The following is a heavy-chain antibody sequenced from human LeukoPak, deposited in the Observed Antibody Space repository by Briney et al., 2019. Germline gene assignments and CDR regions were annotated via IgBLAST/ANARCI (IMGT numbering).Heavy chain of an antibody. CDR1: GGSISNYY. Sequence: SETLSLTCTVSGGSISNYYWNWIRQPPGKGLEWIGYIYYSGSTNYNPSLKSRVTISVDTSENQFSLKLSSVTAADTAVYYCARGEWYYDSSGYPSGYFDYWGQGTLVTVSS. CDR2: IYYSGST. V-gene: IGHV4-59*01. J-gene: IGHJ4*02. D-gene: IGHD3-22*01. CDR3: ARGEWYYDSSGYPSGYFDY.